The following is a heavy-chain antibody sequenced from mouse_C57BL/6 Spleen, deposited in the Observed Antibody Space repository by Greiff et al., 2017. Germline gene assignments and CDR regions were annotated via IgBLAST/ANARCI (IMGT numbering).Heavy chain of an antibody. CDR2: INPNYGTT. D-gene: IGHD1-1*01. CDR1: GYSFTDYN. J-gene: IGHJ2*01. Sequence: EVKLMESGPELVKPGASVKISCKASGYSFTDYNMNWVKQSNGKSLEWIGVINPNYGTTSYNQKFKGKATLTVDQSSSTAYMQLNSLTSEDSAVYYCAREGYYYGSSTLDYWGQGTTLTVSS. CDR3: AREGYYYGSSTLDY. V-gene: IGHV1-39*01.